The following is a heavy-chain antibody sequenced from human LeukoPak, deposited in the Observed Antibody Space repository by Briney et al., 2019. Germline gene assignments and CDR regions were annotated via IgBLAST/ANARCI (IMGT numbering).Heavy chain of an antibody. CDR1: GFTFDDYG. CDR3: ARDRGVGETPPGY. CDR2: INWIGCSS. Sequence: PGGSLRLSCAASGFTFDDYGMSWVSQAPGKGVEWVSVINWIGCSSCYPDSVNRRFPISIHNPKTSLYLQMNTLRAEHTALYYCARDRGVGETPPGYWGQGTLVTVSS. V-gene: IGHV3-20*04. J-gene: IGHJ4*02. D-gene: IGHD3-10*01.